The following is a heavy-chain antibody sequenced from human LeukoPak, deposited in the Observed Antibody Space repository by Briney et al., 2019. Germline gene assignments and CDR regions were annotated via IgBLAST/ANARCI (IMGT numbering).Heavy chain of an antibody. V-gene: IGHV4-59*12. CDR3: ARRGDDILTGYYYFDY. Sequence: KPSETLSLTCTVSGGSISSYYWSWIRQPPGKGLEWIGYIYYSGSTNYNPSLRSRVTISVDTSKNQFSLKLSSVTAADTAVYYCARRGDDILTGYYYFDYWGQGTLVTVSS. CDR2: IYYSGST. D-gene: IGHD3-9*01. J-gene: IGHJ4*02. CDR1: GGSISSYY.